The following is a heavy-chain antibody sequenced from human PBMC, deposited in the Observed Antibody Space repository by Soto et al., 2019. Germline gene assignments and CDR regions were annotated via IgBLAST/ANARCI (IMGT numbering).Heavy chain of an antibody. Sequence: ASVKVSCKASGYTFIDYYMHWVRQAPGQGLEWMGWINSNTGSANSAQRFRGRVTMTMDTSITTVYMELSGLRTDDTAVYYCARALSTVIVPSIEYWGQGTLVTVSS. J-gene: IGHJ4*02. CDR2: INSNTGSA. D-gene: IGHD4-4*01. V-gene: IGHV1-2*02. CDR3: ARALSTVIVPSIEY. CDR1: GYTFIDYY.